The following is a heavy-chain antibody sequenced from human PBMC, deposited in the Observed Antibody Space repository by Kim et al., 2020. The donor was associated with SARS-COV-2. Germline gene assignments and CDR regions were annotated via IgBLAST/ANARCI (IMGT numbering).Heavy chain of an antibody. J-gene: IGHJ4*02. Sequence: GGSLRLSCAASGFTFSSYGMHWVRQAPGKGLEWVAVIWYDGSNKYYADSVKGRFTISRDNSKNTLYLQMNSLRAEDTAVYYCARDMEGGVAVAGFDYWGQGTLVTVSP. V-gene: IGHV3-33*01. CDR1: GFTFSSYG. D-gene: IGHD6-19*01. CDR2: IWYDGSNK. CDR3: ARDMEGGVAVAGFDY.